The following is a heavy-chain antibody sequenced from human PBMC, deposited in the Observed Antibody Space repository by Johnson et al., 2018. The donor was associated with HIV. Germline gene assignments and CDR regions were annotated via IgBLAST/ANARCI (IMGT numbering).Heavy chain of an antibody. CDR3: AKGPYSSSWYGVVFDI. V-gene: IGHV3-11*04. J-gene: IGHJ3*02. CDR1: GFTFSDYY. CDR2: ISSSGGTT. D-gene: IGHD6-13*01. Sequence: QVQLVESGGGLVKPGGSLRLSCVASGFTFSDYYMSWIRQAPGKGLEWVSYISSSGGTTHNADSVKGRFTISRNNAKNSLYLQMNSLRAEDTAVYYCAKGPYSSSWYGVVFDIWGQGTMVTVSS.